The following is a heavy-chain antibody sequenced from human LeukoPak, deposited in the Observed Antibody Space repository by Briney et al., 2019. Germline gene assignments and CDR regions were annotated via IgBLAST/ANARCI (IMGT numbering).Heavy chain of an antibody. D-gene: IGHD2-2*02. V-gene: IGHV5-51*01. Sequence: GESLKISCKGSGYSFTSYCIGWVRQMPGKGLEWMGIIYPGDSDARYSPSFQGQVTISADKSISTAYLQWSSLKASDTAMYYCARQPHYCSSTSCYTENWFDPWGQGTLVTVSS. J-gene: IGHJ5*02. CDR1: GYSFTSYC. CDR2: IYPGDSDA. CDR3: ARQPHYCSSTSCYTENWFDP.